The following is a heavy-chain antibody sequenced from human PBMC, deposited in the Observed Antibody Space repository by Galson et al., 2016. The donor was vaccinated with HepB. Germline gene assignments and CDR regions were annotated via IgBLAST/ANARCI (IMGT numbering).Heavy chain of an antibody. D-gene: IGHD2-15*01. Sequence: SVKVSCKASGYTSTNYYMHWVRQAPGRGLEWIGIINPRGGGTNYAQSLQGRVTMTRDMTTRTDYMEGSSLRSEDTAVYYCASETAASHYFESWGQGTLVTVSS. CDR1: GYTSTNYY. CDR3: ASETAASHYFES. CDR2: INPRGGGT. V-gene: IGHV1-46*04. J-gene: IGHJ4*02.